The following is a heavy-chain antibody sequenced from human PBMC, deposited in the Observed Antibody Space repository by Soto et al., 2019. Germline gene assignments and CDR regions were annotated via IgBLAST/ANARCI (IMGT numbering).Heavy chain of an antibody. CDR2: IIPILGIA. CDR3: ARLANVDTAMETDY. D-gene: IGHD5-18*01. Sequence: ASVKVSCKASGGTFSSYAISWVRQAPGQGLEWMGRIIPILGIANYAQKFQGRVTITADKSTSTAYMELSSLRSEDTAVYYCARLANVDTAMETDYWGQGTLVTVSS. CDR1: GGTFSSYA. V-gene: IGHV1-69*04. J-gene: IGHJ4*02.